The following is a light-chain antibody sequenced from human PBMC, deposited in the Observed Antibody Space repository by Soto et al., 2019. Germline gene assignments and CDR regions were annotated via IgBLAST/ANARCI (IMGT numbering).Light chain of an antibody. CDR1: QSISRF. V-gene: IGKV3-11*01. J-gene: IGKJ3*01. CDR2: GAS. Sequence: EIVLTQSPTTLSLSPGERATLSCRASQSISRFVAWYQQKPGQAPRLLFYGASTRATGLPARFSGTGSGTEFTLTINSLQAEDSAVYYCQQRSNWFTFGPGTKVDIK. CDR3: QQRSNWFT.